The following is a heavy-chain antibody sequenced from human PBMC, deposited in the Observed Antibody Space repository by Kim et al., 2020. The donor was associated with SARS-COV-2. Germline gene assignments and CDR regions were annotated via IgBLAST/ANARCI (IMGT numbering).Heavy chain of an antibody. CDR3: ARDSAMVRGVYYYGMDV. J-gene: IGHJ6*02. CDR1: GFTFSSYG. Sequence: GGSLRLSCAASGFTFSSYGMHWVRQAPGKGLEWVAVISYDGSNKYYADSVKGRFTISRDNSKNTLYLQMNSLRAEDTAVYYCARDSAMVRGVYYYGMDVWGQGTTVTVSS. D-gene: IGHD3-10*01. V-gene: IGHV3-33*05. CDR2: ISYDGSNK.